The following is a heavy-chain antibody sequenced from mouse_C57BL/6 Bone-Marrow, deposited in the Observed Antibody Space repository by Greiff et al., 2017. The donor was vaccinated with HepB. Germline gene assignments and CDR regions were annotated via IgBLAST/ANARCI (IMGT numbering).Heavy chain of an antibody. CDR3: TGSNYIRDAMDY. J-gene: IGHJ4*01. D-gene: IGHD2-5*01. Sequence: EVKVEESGGGLVQPGGSMKLSCAASGFTFSDAWMDWVRQSPEKGLEWVAEIRNKANNHATYYAESVKGRFTISRDDSKSSVYLHMNSLRAEDTGIYYCTGSNYIRDAMDYWGQGTSVTVSS. CDR2: IRNKANNHAT. V-gene: IGHV6-6*01. CDR1: GFTFSDAW.